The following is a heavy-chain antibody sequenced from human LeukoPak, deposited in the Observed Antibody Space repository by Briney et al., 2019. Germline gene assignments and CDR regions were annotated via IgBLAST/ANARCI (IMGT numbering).Heavy chain of an antibody. CDR1: GFTFSSYS. Sequence: PGGSLRLSCAASGFTFSSYSMNWVRQAPGKGLEWVSSISSSSTYIYYADSVKGRYNISRDNAKNSLYLQMNSLRAEDTAVYYCARDRGIAAAGSSDYWGQGTLVTVSS. CDR2: ISSSSTYI. J-gene: IGHJ4*02. D-gene: IGHD6-13*01. V-gene: IGHV3-21*01. CDR3: ARDRGIAAAGSSDY.